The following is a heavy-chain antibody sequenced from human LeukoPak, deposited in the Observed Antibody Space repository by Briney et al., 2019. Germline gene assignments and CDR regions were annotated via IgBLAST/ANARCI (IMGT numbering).Heavy chain of an antibody. V-gene: IGHV4-30-4*08. Sequence: SETLSHTCTVSGGSISSGDYYWSWIRQPPGKGLEWTGYIYYSGSTYYNPSLKSRVTISVDTSKNQFSLKLSSVTAADTAVYYCARGHRFDPWGQGTLVTVSS. CDR1: GGSISSGDYY. CDR2: IYYSGST. CDR3: ARGHRFDP. J-gene: IGHJ5*02.